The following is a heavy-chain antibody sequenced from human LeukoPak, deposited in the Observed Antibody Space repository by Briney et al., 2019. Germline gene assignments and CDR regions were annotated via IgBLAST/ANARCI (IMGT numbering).Heavy chain of an antibody. J-gene: IGHJ5*02. D-gene: IGHD1-7*01. Sequence: SETLSLTCTVSGGSISSSNYYWGWIRQPPGKGLEWIGYIFNSGSTYYNPSLKSRVTILVDTSKNQFSLKLSSVTATDTAVYYCARGLELVPWGQGTLVTVSS. V-gene: IGHV4-39*07. CDR2: IFNSGST. CDR1: GGSISSSNYY. CDR3: ARGLELVP.